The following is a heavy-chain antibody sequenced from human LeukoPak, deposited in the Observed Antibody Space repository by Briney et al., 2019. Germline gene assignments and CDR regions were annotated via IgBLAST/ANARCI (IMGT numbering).Heavy chain of an antibody. J-gene: IGHJ4*02. CDR1: GFPFSSYA. CDR3: VNDYGEGYFDF. D-gene: IGHD4-17*01. V-gene: IGHV3-64D*06. Sequence: LSGGSLRLSCAASGFPFSSYAMHWVRQAPGKGLEYVSAINNNGGTTYYADSVKGRFTISRDNSKNTLSLHMSSLRTGDTAVYFCVNDYGEGYFDFWGRGTLVTVSS. CDR2: INNNGGTT.